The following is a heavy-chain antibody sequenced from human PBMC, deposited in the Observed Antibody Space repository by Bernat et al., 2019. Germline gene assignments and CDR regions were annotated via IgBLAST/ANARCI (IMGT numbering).Heavy chain of an antibody. Sequence: QVQLVQSGAEVKKPGASVKVSCKASGYTLTSYAMHWVRQAPGQRLEWMGWINAGNGNTKYSQKFQGRVTITRDTSASTAYMELSSLRSEDTAVYYCARVPLTYSSGWYYFDYWGQGTLVTVSS. CDR3: ARVPLTYSSGWYYFDY. CDR1: GYTLTSYA. J-gene: IGHJ4*02. V-gene: IGHV1-3*01. D-gene: IGHD6-19*01. CDR2: INAGNGNT.